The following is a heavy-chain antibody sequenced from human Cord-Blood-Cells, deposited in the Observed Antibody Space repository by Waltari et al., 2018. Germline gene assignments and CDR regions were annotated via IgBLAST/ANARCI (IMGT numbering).Heavy chain of an antibody. V-gene: IGHV3-30*03. Sequence: QVQLVESGGGVVQPGRSLRLSCAASGFTFSSYGMHWVRQAPGKGLEWEAVISYDGSNKYYADSVKGRFTISRDNSKNTLYLQMNSLRAEDTAVYYCASHCSSTSCFDYWGQGTLVTVSS. D-gene: IGHD2-2*01. CDR2: ISYDGSNK. J-gene: IGHJ4*02. CDR1: GFTFSSYG. CDR3: ASHCSSTSCFDY.